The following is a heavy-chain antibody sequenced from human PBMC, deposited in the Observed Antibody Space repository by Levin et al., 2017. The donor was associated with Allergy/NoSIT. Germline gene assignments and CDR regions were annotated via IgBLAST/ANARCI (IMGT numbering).Heavy chain of an antibody. CDR2: INTNTGNP. CDR1: GYTFTSYA. D-gene: IGHD2-21*02. V-gene: IGHV7-4-1*02. CDR3: ARGYWQHIVVVTAINYWYFDL. Sequence: ASVKVSCKASGYTFTSYAMNWVRQAPGQGLEWMGWINTNTGNPTYAQGFTGRFVFSLDTSVSTAYLQISSLKAEDTAVYYCARGYWQHIVVVTAINYWYFDLWGRGTLVTVSS. J-gene: IGHJ2*01.